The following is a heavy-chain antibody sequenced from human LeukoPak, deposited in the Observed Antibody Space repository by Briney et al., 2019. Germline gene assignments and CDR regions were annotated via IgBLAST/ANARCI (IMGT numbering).Heavy chain of an antibody. J-gene: IGHJ4*02. D-gene: IGHD6-6*01. V-gene: IGHV1-2*06. CDR2: INPNSGGT. Sequence: ASVKVSCKASGYTFTGYYMHWERQAPGQGLEWMGRINPNSGGTNYAQKFQGRVTMTRDTSISTAYMELSRLRSDDTAVYYCARDPTYSSSSGYWGQGTLVTVSS. CDR1: GYTFTGYY. CDR3: ARDPTYSSSSGY.